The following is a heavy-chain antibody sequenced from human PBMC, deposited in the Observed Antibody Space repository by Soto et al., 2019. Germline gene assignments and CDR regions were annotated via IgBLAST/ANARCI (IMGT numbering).Heavy chain of an antibody. CDR1: GFTFSRYA. CDR3: AKTSPVPPVTTF. V-gene: IGHV3-23*01. D-gene: IGHD4-17*01. CDR2: ISGSGDST. J-gene: IGHJ4*02. Sequence: EVQLLESGGGLVQPGGSLSLSCAASGFTFSRYAMRWVRQAPGKGLEWVSAISGSGDSTYYADSVKGRFTISRDNSKNTLYLQMNSLRAEDTAVYYCAKTSPVPPVTTFGGQGTLVTVSS.